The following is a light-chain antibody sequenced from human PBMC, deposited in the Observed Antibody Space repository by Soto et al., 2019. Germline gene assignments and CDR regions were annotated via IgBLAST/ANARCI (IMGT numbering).Light chain of an antibody. J-gene: IGKJ1*01. CDR1: QVISTY. CDR3: QKSYSTTWK. V-gene: IGKV1-39*01. Sequence: DIQITHSPSSLSASVVDRVTITFLASQVISTYLNWYQKKPGKAPKLLIYAASSLQSGVPSRFSGSGSETDFTLTISSLQPEDFATYSCQKSYSTTWKFGQGTKVDIK. CDR2: AAS.